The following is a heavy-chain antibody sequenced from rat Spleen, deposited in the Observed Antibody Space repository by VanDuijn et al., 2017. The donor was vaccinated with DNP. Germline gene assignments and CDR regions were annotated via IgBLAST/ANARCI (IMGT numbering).Heavy chain of an antibody. D-gene: IGHD1-11*01. CDR1: GFSLTSYN. V-gene: IGHV2-30*01. CDR2: IWTGGST. J-gene: IGHJ2*01. CDR3: ARGNYGGYDY. Sequence: VQLQESGPGLVQPSQTLSLTCTVSGFSLTSYNVHWVRQPTGKGLEWMGIIWTGGSTDYNSALKSRLSISRDTSKSQVFLKMNSLQTEDIATYYCARGNYGGYDYWGQGVMVTVSS.